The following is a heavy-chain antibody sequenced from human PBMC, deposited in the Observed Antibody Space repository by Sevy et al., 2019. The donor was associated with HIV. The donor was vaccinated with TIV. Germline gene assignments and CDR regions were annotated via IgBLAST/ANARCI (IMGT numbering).Heavy chain of an antibody. CDR3: AGDAGGGTTNSGMDV. D-gene: IGHD1-7*01. Sequence: ASVKVSCKASGYTFTGDYLHWVRQAPGQGLEWMGRVYPNSGGTNYAQKFQDRVTMTRDTSISTAYMELNRLRSDDTAVYYCAGDAGGGTTNSGMDVWGQGTTVTVSS. V-gene: IGHV1-2*06. CDR1: GYTFTGDY. J-gene: IGHJ6*02. CDR2: VYPNSGGT.